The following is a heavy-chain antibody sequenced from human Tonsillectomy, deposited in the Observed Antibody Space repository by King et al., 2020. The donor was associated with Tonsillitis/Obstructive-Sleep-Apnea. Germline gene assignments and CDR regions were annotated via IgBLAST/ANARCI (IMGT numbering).Heavy chain of an antibody. Sequence: VQLVESGGGLVKPGGSLRLSCAASGFTFRNAWMSWLRQAPGKGLEWVGRIRSKTEDETPDYAAPVKGRFAIFRDDSKNTVYLQMSSLKTEDTAVYHCAAGYKVGPSYWGQGTLVTVSS. CDR3: AAGYKVGPSY. V-gene: IGHV3-15*01. D-gene: IGHD1-1*01. J-gene: IGHJ4*02. CDR2: IRSKTEDETP. CDR1: GFTFRNAW.